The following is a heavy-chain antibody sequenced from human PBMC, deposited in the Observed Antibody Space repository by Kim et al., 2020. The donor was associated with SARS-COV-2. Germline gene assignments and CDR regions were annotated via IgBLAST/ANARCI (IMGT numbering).Heavy chain of an antibody. CDR2: IDYSGGT. Sequence: SETLSLTCNVSGGSISSDYWSWIRQPPGKGPEYVGYIDYSGGTNYNPSLKSRVTMSVDTSKKKFSLNLSSVTAADTAAYYCARYTATVVALDYWGQGIPV. V-gene: IGHV4-59*08. D-gene: IGHD2-15*01. CDR1: GGSISSDY. J-gene: IGHJ4*02. CDR3: ARYTATVVALDY.